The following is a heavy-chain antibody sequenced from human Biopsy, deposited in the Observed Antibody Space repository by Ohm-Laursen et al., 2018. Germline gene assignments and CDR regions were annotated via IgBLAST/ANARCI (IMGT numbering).Heavy chain of an antibody. CDR3: ARDYDTSGYYYVS. J-gene: IGHJ5*02. D-gene: IGHD3-22*01. Sequence: GTLSLTCTVSGGSISNNNYYWGWIRQPPGKGLEWIGSIFYRGSTHYKPSLKSRVNISVDTSKDQFSLKLNSVTAADTAVYYCARDYDTSGYYYVSWGQGTLVTVSS. CDR1: GGSISNNNYY. V-gene: IGHV4-39*01. CDR2: IFYRGST.